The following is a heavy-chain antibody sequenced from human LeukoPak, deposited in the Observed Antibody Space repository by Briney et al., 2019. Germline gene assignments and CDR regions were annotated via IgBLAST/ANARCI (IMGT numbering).Heavy chain of an antibody. CDR3: ARGDPQNIVVVVAATSSSWFDP. J-gene: IGHJ5*02. V-gene: IGHV4-34*01. Sequence: SETLSLTCAVYGGSFSGYYWSWIRQPPGKGLEWIGEINHNGSTNYNPSLKSRVTISVDTSKNQFSLKLSSVTAADTAVYYCARGDPQNIVVVVAATSSSWFDPWGQGTLVTVSS. D-gene: IGHD2-15*01. CDR1: GGSFSGYY. CDR2: INHNGST.